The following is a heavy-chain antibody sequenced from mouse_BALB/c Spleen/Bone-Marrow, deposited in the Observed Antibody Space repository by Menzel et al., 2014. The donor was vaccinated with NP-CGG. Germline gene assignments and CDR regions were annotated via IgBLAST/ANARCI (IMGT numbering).Heavy chain of an antibody. CDR1: GYTFSSYR. V-gene: IGHV1-9*01. Sequence: QVQLKDSGAELMKPGASVKISCKATGYTFSSYRIEWVKQKPGHGLEWIGEILPGSGSTNYNEKFKGKATFTADTSSNTAYMQLSSLTSEDSAVYYCARRVTTANYWGQGTTLTVSS. D-gene: IGHD1-2*01. CDR2: ILPGSGST. CDR3: ARRVTTANY. J-gene: IGHJ2*01.